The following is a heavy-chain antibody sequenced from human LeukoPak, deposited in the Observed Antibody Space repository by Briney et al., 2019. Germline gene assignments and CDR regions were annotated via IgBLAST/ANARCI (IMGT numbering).Heavy chain of an antibody. CDR2: IRWNSGSI. D-gene: IGHD2-2*03. J-gene: IGHJ6*02. V-gene: IGHV3-9*01. Sequence: GRSLRLSCAACVFTFDVYDMQWVRQARGRGLECLSGIRWNSGSIGYGDSVEGGFTISRDNANNSQYLQMNSLRAEDTALCYCAKDLDETHYYGMDVCGQGTAVTVSS. CDR3: AKDLDETHYYGMDV. CDR1: VFTFDVYD.